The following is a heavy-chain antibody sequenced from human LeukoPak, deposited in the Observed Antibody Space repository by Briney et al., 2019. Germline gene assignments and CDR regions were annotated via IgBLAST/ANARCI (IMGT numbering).Heavy chain of an antibody. Sequence: GGSLRLSCAASGFSINTYWMHWVRQAPGKGLVWVSHINSDASVTTYAESVKGRFTISRDNAKNTLYLQMNSLRAEDTAVYYCAREAAGYYGSGTYYYFDYWGQGTLVTVSS. J-gene: IGHJ4*02. D-gene: IGHD3-10*01. V-gene: IGHV3-74*01. CDR2: INSDASVT. CDR3: AREAAGYYGSGTYYYFDY. CDR1: GFSINTYW.